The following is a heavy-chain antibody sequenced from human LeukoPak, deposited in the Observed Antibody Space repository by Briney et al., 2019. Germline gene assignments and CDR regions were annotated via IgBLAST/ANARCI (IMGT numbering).Heavy chain of an antibody. V-gene: IGHV4-34*01. CDR1: GASFGDYY. J-gene: IGHJ5*02. Sequence: SETLSLTCAVYGASFGDYYWSWIRQPPGKGLEWIGEIDHSGSTKCNPSLKGRVTISLDTSKNQFSLDLTSVTAADTAVYYCATGSQLGSYNWFDPWGQGTLVTVSS. CDR3: ATGSQLGSYNWFDP. CDR2: IDHSGST. D-gene: IGHD1-1*01.